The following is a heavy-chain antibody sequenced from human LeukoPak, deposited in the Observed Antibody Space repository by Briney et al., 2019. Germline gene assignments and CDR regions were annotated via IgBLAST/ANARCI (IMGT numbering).Heavy chain of an antibody. CDR3: ASSIDPLRY. CDR2: ISSSGSGDNT. J-gene: IGHJ4*02. CDR1: GVTLSTYA. Sequence: GGSLRLSCAASGVTLSTYAMSWARQAPGKGLEWVSGISSSGSGDNTYYADSVKGRFTISRDSSKNTLFLHMNTLRAEDTAVYYCASSIDPLRYWGQGTLVTVSS. V-gene: IGHV3-23*01. D-gene: IGHD4-17*01.